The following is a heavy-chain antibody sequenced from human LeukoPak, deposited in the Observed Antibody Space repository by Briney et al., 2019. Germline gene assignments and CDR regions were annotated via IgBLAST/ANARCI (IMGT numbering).Heavy chain of an antibody. CDR3: ARVSYSGSYYWAYYFDY. Sequence: RSSETLSLTCTVSGGSISSYYWSWIRQPPGKGLEWIGYIYYSGSTSYNPSLKSRVTISVDASKKQFSLKLSSVTAADTAFYYCARVSYSGSYYWAYYFDYWGQGTLVTVSS. CDR1: GGSISSYY. J-gene: IGHJ4*02. CDR2: IYYSGST. D-gene: IGHD1-26*01. V-gene: IGHV4-59*01.